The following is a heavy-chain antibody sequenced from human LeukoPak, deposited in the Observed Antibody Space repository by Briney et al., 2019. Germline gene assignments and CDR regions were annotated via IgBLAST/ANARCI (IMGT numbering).Heavy chain of an antibody. CDR3: VRDRDSSGSWEVYFDY. Sequence: PGGSLRLSCAASGFTFSSYAMSWVRQGPGKGLEWVANIKHDGSEKYYVDSVKGRFTISRDDAKNSVFLQMSSLTAEDTAVYYCVRDRDSSGSWEVYFDYWGQGTLVTVPS. V-gene: IGHV3-7*01. J-gene: IGHJ4*02. D-gene: IGHD6-13*01. CDR2: IKHDGSEK. CDR1: GFTFSSYA.